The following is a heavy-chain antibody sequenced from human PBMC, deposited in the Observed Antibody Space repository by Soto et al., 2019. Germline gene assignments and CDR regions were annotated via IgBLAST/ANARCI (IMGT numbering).Heavy chain of an antibody. V-gene: IGHV3-9*01. D-gene: IGHD3-10*01. Sequence: GGSLRLSCAASGFTFDDYAMHWVRQAPGKGLEWVSGISWNSGSIGYADSVKGRFTISRDNAKNSLYLQMNSLRAEDTALYYCAKDKGSGSYPPYFDYWGQGTLVTVSS. CDR3: AKDKGSGSYPPYFDY. J-gene: IGHJ4*02. CDR2: ISWNSGSI. CDR1: GFTFDDYA.